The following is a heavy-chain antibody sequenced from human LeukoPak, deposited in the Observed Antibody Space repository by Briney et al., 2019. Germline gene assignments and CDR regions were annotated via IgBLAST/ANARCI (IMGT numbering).Heavy chain of an antibody. CDR2: INPSGGST. D-gene: IGHD3-22*01. CDR3: ARERVDYYDSSASPGGFDP. CDR1: GYTFTSYY. J-gene: IGHJ5*02. V-gene: IGHV1-46*01. Sequence: ASVKVSCKESGYTFTSYYMHWVRQAPGQGLEWMGIINPSGGSTSYAQKFQGRVTMTRDMSTSTVYMELSSLRSEDTAVYYCARERVDYYDSSASPGGFDPWGQGTLVTVSS.